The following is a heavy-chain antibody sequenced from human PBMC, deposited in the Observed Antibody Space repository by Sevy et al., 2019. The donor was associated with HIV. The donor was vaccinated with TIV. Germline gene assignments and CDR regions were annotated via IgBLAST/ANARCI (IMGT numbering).Heavy chain of an antibody. CDR3: ARDGPDCSGGGCFFLESWKPGTSHFDY. CDR1: GFTFSSYA. V-gene: IGHV3-30-3*01. D-gene: IGHD2-15*01. CDR2: ISHDGSTK. Sequence: GGSLRLSCAASGFTFSSYAMHWVRQAPGKGLEWVAVISHDGSTKYYADSVKGRFTISRDNSRNTLYLQVNSLRGDDMALYYCARDGPDCSGGGCFFLESWKPGTSHFDYWGQGTPVTVSS. J-gene: IGHJ4*02.